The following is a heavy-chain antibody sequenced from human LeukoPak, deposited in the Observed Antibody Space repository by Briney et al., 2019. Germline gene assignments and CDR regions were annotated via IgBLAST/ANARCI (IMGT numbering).Heavy chain of an antibody. CDR1: GGSISGNL. Sequence: PSETLSLTCTVSGGSISGNLWSWIRQPAGKGLEWIGRIYPSGTTNYSPSLKSRVTMSVDTSKKHFSLRLSSVTAADTAVYYCARDVCTGATCNSGAIIDYWGQGTLSPSPQ. J-gene: IGHJ4*02. V-gene: IGHV4-4*07. CDR3: ARDVCTGATCNSGAIIDY. CDR2: IYPSGTT. D-gene: IGHD2-15*01.